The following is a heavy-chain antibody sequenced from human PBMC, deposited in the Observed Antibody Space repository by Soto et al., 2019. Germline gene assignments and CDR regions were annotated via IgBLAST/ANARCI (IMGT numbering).Heavy chain of an antibody. CDR2: ISGSGDTT. J-gene: IGHJ4*02. Sequence: GGSLRLSCAASGITFSSYAMSWVRQAPGKGLEWVSGISGSGDTTWYTDSVKGRFTISRDNPKNTLYLQMNSLRAVDTAVYFCAKDQYSGSPGKPDYWGQGILVTVSS. V-gene: IGHV3-23*01. CDR3: AKDQYSGSPGKPDY. D-gene: IGHD1-26*01. CDR1: GITFSSYA.